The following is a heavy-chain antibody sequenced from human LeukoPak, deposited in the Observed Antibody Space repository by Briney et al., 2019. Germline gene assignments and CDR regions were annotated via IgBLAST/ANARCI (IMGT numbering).Heavy chain of an antibody. CDR2: IYGGGST. D-gene: IGHD1-1*01. Sequence: PGGSLRLSCAASGFTVSSNYMSWVRQAPGKGLEWVSVIYGGGSTYYADSVKGRFTISRDNSKSTLYLQMNSLRAEDTAVYYCARDPPVGNYFDYWGQGTLVTVSS. V-gene: IGHV3-66*01. J-gene: IGHJ4*02. CDR3: ARDPPVGNYFDY. CDR1: GFTVSSNY.